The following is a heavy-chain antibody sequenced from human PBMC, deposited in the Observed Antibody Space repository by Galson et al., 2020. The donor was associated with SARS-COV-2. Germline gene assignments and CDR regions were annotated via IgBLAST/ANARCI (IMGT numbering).Heavy chain of an antibody. V-gene: IGHV1-18*01. D-gene: IGHD2-2*01. CDR1: GYTFTSYG. CDR3: ARDSWEGYCSSTSCSRYYYGMDV. Sequence: GESLKISCKASGYTFTSYGISWVRQAPGQGLEWMGWISAYNGNTNYAQKLQGRVTMTTDTSTSTAYMGLRSLRSDDTAVYYCARDSWEGYCSSTSCSRYYYGMDVWGQGTTVTVSS. CDR2: ISAYNGNT. J-gene: IGHJ6*02.